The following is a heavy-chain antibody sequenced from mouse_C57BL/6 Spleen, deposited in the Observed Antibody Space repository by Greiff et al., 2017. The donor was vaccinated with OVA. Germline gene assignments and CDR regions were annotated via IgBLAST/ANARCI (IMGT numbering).Heavy chain of an antibody. CDR3: ARGVAFDY. J-gene: IGHJ2*01. V-gene: IGHV1-76*01. Sequence: QVQLQQSGAELVRPGASVKLSCKASGYTFTDYYINWVKQRPGQGLEWIARIYPGSGNTYYNEKFKGKATLTADKSSSTAYMQLSSLTSEDSAVYFCARGVAFDYWGKGTTLTVSS. CDR1: GYTFTDYY. CDR2: IYPGSGNT. D-gene: IGHD1-1*02.